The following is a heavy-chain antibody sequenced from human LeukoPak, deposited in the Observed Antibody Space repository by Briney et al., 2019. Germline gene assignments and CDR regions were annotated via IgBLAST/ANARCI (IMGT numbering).Heavy chain of an antibody. D-gene: IGHD2-2*01. CDR1: GGSVSSASYY. Sequence: PSETLSLTCTVSGGSVSSASYYWSWIRQPPGKGLEWIAYVYYTGSTNYNPSLKSRVTISLDMSKNQFSLKLSSVTAADTAVYYCARTQYCSSSTSCYFGYFDYWGQGTLVTVSS. V-gene: IGHV4-61*01. CDR3: ARTQYCSSSTSCYFGYFDY. CDR2: VYYTGST. J-gene: IGHJ4*02.